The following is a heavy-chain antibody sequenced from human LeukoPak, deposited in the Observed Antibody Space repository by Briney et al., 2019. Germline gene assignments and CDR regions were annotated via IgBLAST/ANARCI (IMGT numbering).Heavy chain of an antibody. J-gene: IGHJ4*02. CDR2: ISSSGSTI. Sequence: GGSLRLSCAASGFTFSDYYMSWIRQAPGKGLEWVSYISSSGSTIYYADSVRGRFTISRDNAKNSLYLQMNSLRAEDTAVYYCARVAGKGTTGTTVDYWGQGTLVTVSS. CDR1: GFTFSDYY. D-gene: IGHD1-1*01. V-gene: IGHV3-11*01. CDR3: ARVAGKGTTGTTVDY.